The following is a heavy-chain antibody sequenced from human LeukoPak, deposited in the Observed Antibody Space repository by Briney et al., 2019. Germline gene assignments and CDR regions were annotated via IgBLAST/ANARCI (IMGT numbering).Heavy chain of an antibody. CDR1: GFTFSSYA. D-gene: IGHD3-22*01. J-gene: IGHJ4*02. Sequence: GGSLRLSCADSGFTFSSYAMSWVRQAPGKGLEWVSLISTSGRTHYADSVQGRFTISRDNSRNTLSLHMNSLRAEDTAVYYCARDLDSSGYYHVVDSWGQGALVTVSS. V-gene: IGHV3-23*01. CDR2: ISTSGRT. CDR3: ARDLDSSGYYHVVDS.